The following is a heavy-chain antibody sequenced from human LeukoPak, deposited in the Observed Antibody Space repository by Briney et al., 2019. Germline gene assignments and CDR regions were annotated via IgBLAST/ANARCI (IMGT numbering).Heavy chain of an antibody. V-gene: IGHV3-7*03. CDR2: INEDGRQK. Sequence: GTLSLTCAVSGGSISSSNWWSWVRQAPGKGLEWVTNINEDGRQKYYLDSVKGRFTISRDNAKNLLFLQMNTLRAEDTAVYYCARDVYGSGDVWGQGTTVTVSS. J-gene: IGHJ6*02. CDR3: ARDVYGSGDV. CDR1: GGSISSSNW. D-gene: IGHD6-19*01.